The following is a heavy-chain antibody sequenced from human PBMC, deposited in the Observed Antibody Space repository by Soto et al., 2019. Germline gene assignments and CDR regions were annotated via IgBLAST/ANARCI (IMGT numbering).Heavy chain of an antibody. CDR2: ISSGGYTI. D-gene: IGHD6-19*01. CDR3: AREASSQSQRIDY. CDR1: GFVFSDYY. Sequence: PGGSLRLSCAASGFVFSDYYMSWIRQAPGKGLEWVSYISSGGYTIYYADSVKGRFTISRDNAKSSLYLQMDSLRAEDTAVYYCAREASSQSQRIDYWGQGTLVTVSS. V-gene: IGHV3-11*01. J-gene: IGHJ4*02.